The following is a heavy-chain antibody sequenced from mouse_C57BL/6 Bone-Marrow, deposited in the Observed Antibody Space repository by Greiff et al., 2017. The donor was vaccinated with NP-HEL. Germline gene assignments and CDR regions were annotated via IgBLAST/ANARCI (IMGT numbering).Heavy chain of an antibody. CDR3: TRDRVSTTVEPFAY. D-gene: IGHD1-1*01. Sequence: VQLKESGEGLVKPGGSLKLSCAASGFTFSSYAMSWVRQTPEKRLEWVAYISSGGDYIYYADTVKGRFTISRDNARNTLYLQMSSLKSEDTAMYYCTRDRVSTTVEPFAYWGQGTLVTVSA. CDR2: ISSGGDYI. J-gene: IGHJ3*01. CDR1: GFTFSSYA. V-gene: IGHV5-9-1*02.